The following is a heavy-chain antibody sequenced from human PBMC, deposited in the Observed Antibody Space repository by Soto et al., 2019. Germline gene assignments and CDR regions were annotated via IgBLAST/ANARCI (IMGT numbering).Heavy chain of an antibody. CDR1: GFTFSSYG. Sequence: QVQLVESGGGVVQPGGSLRLSCTASGFTFSSYGMHWVRQAPGKGLQWVAVIPHDGTYQYYLDSVKGRFTFSRDNSKETLYLQMNSLRVEVTAVYYCVRDDDNLDNGLDHWGQGTLVTVSS. CDR3: VRDDDNLDNGLDH. CDR2: IPHDGTYQ. V-gene: IGHV3-30*19. D-gene: IGHD1-1*01. J-gene: IGHJ4*02.